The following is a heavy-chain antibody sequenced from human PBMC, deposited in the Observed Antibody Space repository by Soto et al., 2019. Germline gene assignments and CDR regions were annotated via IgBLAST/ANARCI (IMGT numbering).Heavy chain of an antibody. D-gene: IGHD2-21*01. CDR1: GYTFTSYA. CDR3: ARDRVAYHWFDP. V-gene: IGHV1-3*01. Sequence: ASVKVSCKXSGYTFTSYAMHWVRQAPGQRLEWMGWINAGNGNTKYSQKFQGRVTITRDTSAGTAYMELSSLRSEDTAVYYCARDRVAYHWFDPWGQGTLVTVSS. CDR2: INAGNGNT. J-gene: IGHJ5*02.